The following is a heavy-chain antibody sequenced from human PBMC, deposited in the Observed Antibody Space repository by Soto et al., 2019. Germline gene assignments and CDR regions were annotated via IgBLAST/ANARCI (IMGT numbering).Heavy chain of an antibody. CDR3: AKDRRDIITLIAAVADF. D-gene: IGHD6-25*01. Sequence: QVQLGESGGGVVQPGGSLRLSCAASGFTFSSHGMHWVRQAPGKGLEWVAVISSDGSNRYYVESVEGRFTISRDNSKNTLFLQMESLRPEDTAVYYCAKDRRDIITLIAAVADFWGQGTLVTVSS. J-gene: IGHJ4*02. CDR2: ISSDGSNR. V-gene: IGHV3-30*18. CDR1: GFTFSSHG.